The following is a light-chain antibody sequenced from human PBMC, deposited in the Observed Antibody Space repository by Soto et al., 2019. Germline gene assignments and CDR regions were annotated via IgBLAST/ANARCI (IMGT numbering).Light chain of an antibody. CDR2: GNS. Sequence: QSVLTQPPSVXGAPXXXXTISCTGSSSNIGAGYDVHWYQQLPGTAPKLLIYGNSNRPSGVPDRFSGSKSGTSASLAITGLQAEDEADYYCQSYDSSLSGWVFGGGTKLTVL. CDR1: SSNIGAGYD. CDR3: QSYDSSLSGWV. V-gene: IGLV1-40*01. J-gene: IGLJ3*02.